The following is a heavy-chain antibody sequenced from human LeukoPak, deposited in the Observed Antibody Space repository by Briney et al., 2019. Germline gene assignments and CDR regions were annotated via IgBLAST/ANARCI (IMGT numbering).Heavy chain of an antibody. Sequence: SVKVSCKASGGTYSSYTISWVRQAPGQGLEWMGRIIPILGIANYAQKFQGRVTITADKSTSTAYMELSSLRSEDTAVYYCARDSPYCSSTSCYNFDYWGQGTLVTVSS. CDR2: IIPILGIA. CDR3: ARDSPYCSSTSCYNFDY. V-gene: IGHV1-69*04. D-gene: IGHD2-2*02. CDR1: GGTYSSYT. J-gene: IGHJ4*02.